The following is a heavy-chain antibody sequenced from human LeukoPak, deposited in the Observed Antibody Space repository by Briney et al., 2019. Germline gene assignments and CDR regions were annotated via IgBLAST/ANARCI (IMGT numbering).Heavy chain of an antibody. V-gene: IGHV4-59*01. D-gene: IGHD6-13*01. J-gene: IGHJ6*03. CDR1: GGSISSYY. Sequence: PSETLSLTCTVSGGSISSYYWSWIRQPPGKGLEWIGNIHHSGSTYYNPSLKSRVTISEDTSKNKISLRLSSVTAADTAVYYCARVGSSWYGDYYYMDVWGKGTTVTVSS. CDR3: ARVGSSWYGDYYYMDV. CDR2: IHHSGST.